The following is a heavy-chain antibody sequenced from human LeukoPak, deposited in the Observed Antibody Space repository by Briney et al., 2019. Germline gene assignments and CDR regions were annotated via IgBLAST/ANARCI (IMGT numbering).Heavy chain of an antibody. CDR2: IYSGGST. Sequence: GGSLRLSCAASGFTVSSNYMSWVRQAPGKGLEWVSVIYSGGSTYYADSVKGRFTISRDNSKNTLYLQMNSLRAEDTAVYYCARDYYDSSGPMSTPDAFDIWGQGTMVTVSS. D-gene: IGHD3-22*01. V-gene: IGHV3-53*01. CDR3: ARDYYDSSGPMSTPDAFDI. CDR1: GFTVSSNY. J-gene: IGHJ3*02.